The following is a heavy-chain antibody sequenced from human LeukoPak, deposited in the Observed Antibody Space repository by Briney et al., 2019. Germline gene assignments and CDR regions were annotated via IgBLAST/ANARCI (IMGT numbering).Heavy chain of an antibody. Sequence: GGSLRLSCAASEFTFSTYWMHWVRQAPGKGLVWVSHINPDGTTTNYADSVKGRFTISRDNAKNTLYLQMNSPRAEDTAVYYCVRGIRDYYGLDYWGQGTLVTVSS. D-gene: IGHD3-22*01. CDR3: VRGIRDYYGLDY. CDR2: INPDGTTT. V-gene: IGHV3-74*01. CDR1: EFTFSTYW. J-gene: IGHJ4*02.